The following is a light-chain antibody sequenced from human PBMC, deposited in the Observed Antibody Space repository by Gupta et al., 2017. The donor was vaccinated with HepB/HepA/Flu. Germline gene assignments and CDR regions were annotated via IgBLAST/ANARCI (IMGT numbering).Light chain of an antibody. CDR3: QSYDSTNVV. J-gene: IGLJ3*02. CDR1: SGIVANNY. V-gene: IGLV6-57*02. CDR2: ENN. Sequence: NFMLTQPHSVSESPGKTVTISCTGSSGIVANNYVQWYQQRPGSAPTTVIYENNQRPAGVPDRFSGSSDSSSNSASLTISGLKTEDEADYYCQSYDSTNVVFGGGTKLTVL.